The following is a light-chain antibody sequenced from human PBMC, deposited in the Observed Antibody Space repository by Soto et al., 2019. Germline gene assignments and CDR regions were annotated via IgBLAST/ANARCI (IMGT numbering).Light chain of an antibody. J-gene: IGKJ2*01. CDR3: QHYGSSTYT. Sequence: EIVLTQSPGTLSLSPGERAALSCRASQSVSSSFLAWYQQKPGQAPRLLIYGASSTTTGIPDRFTGSGSGTDFTLTISRLETEDFAVYYCQHYGSSTYTFGQGTKLQIK. CDR1: QSVSSSF. CDR2: GAS. V-gene: IGKV3-20*01.